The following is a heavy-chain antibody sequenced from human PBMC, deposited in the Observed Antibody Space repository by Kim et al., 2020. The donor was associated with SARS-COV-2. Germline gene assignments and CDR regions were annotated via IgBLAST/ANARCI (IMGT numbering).Heavy chain of an antibody. CDR1: GFTFSHYA. V-gene: IGHV3-23*01. D-gene: IGHD3-10*02. J-gene: IGHJ2*01. CDR2: IFYSGTGT. CDR3: ARHRHITSLTFYCYVDL. Sequence: GGSLRLSCVASGFTFSHYAMSWVRQAPGKGLEWVSGIFYSGTGTYYPDSVRGRFTISRDYSKNTLYLQMNNLTAEDTAVYFCARHRHITSLTFYCYVDLWGRGTPVTVSS.